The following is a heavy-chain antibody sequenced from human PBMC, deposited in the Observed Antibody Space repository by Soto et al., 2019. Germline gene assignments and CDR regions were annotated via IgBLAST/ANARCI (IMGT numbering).Heavy chain of an antibody. CDR1: GFTFSSYA. V-gene: IGHV3-33*01. CDR3: ARGQLPAATTYFDF. CDR2: IWFDGSNK. Sequence: QVHLVESGGGVVQPGGSLRLSCAAPGFTFSSYAIHWVRQAPGKGLEWVAIIWFDGSNKYYADSVKGRFSISRDNSKNTLFLQMDSLRAEDTAVYYCARGQLPAATTYFDFWGQGTLVIVSS. J-gene: IGHJ4*02. D-gene: IGHD2-15*01.